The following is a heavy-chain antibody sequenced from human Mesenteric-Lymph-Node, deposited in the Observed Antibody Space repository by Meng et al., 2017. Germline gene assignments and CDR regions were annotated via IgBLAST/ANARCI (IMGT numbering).Heavy chain of an antibody. Sequence: VPPQEPGPGLVQPSQLLSLTRTVSCGSISSGAYYWICIRQSPGKLLEWIGNIHYSGSTYYNPSLKSRVTISVDTSKNPFSLKLSSVTAADTAVYYCARGYYDSSGYGYWYFNLWGRGTLVTVSS. V-gene: IGHV4-30-4*01. CDR1: CGSISSGAYY. CDR3: ARGYYDSSGYGYWYFNL. J-gene: IGHJ2*01. CDR2: IHYSGST. D-gene: IGHD3-22*01.